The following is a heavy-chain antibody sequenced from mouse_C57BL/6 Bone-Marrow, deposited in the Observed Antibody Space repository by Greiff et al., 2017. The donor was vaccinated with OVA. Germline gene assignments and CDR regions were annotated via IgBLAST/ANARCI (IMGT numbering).Heavy chain of an antibody. J-gene: IGHJ2*01. CDR1: GFNIKDDY. V-gene: IGHV14-4*01. CDR2: IDPENGDT. Sequence: DVQLQEPGAELVRPGASVKLSCTASGFNIKDDYMHWVKERPEQGLEWIGWIDPENGDTEYASKFQGKATITADTSSKTVYLHLSSLTSEDTAVYYCTTYRYWGQGTTLTVSS. CDR3: TTYRY.